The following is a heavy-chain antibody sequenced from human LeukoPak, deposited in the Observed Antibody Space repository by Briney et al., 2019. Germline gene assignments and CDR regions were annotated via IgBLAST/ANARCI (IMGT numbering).Heavy chain of an antibody. V-gene: IGHV4-39*07. Sequence: SSETLSLTCTVSGGSISSSSYYWGWIRQPPGKGLEWIGSIYYSGSTYYNPSLKSRVTISVDTSKNQFSLKLSSVTAADTAVYYCARMGSQEWFDPWGQGTLVTVSS. J-gene: IGHJ5*02. D-gene: IGHD3-10*01. CDR1: GGSISSSSYY. CDR3: ARMGSQEWFDP. CDR2: IYYSGST.